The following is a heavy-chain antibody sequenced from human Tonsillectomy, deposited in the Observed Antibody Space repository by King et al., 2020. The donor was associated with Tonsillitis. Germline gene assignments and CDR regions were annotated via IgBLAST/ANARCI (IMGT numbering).Heavy chain of an antibody. D-gene: IGHD3-10*01. CDR1: GFTFSSYA. CDR3: ARDGLNYYGSGSYYNEIDP. V-gene: IGHV3-30-3*01. J-gene: IGHJ5*02. CDR2: LSYDGINK. Sequence: VQLVESGGGVVQPGRSLRLSCAASGFTFSSYAMHWVRQAPGKGLEWVAILSYDGINKYYADSVKGRFTISRDNSKNTLYLQMNSLRPEDTAVYYCARDGLNYYGSGSYYNEIDPWDQGTLVTVSS.